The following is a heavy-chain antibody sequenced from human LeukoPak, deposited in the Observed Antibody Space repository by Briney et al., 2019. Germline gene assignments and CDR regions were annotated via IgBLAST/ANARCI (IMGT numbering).Heavy chain of an antibody. V-gene: IGHV3-11*01. D-gene: IGHD3-9*01. CDR3: ARGSRETIYYFDY. CDR2: IRSSGSTI. J-gene: IGHJ4*02. Sequence: SYIRSSGSTIYYADSVKGRFTISRDNAKNSLYLQLNSLRAEDTALYYCARGSRETIYYFDYWGQGTLVTVSS.